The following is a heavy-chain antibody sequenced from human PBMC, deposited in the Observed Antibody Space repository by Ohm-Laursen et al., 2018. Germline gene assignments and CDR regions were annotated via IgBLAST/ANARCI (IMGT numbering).Heavy chain of an antibody. V-gene: IGHV3-13*01. Sequence: SLRLSCTASGFTFSSYDMHWVRQATGKGLEWVSAIGTAGDTYYPGSVKGRFTISRDNAKNSLYLQMNSLRAEDTAVYYCAREGSMYFHWGQGTLVTVSS. D-gene: IGHD2/OR15-2a*01. CDR1: GFTFSSYD. CDR3: AREGSMYFH. CDR2: IGTAGDT. J-gene: IGHJ4*02.